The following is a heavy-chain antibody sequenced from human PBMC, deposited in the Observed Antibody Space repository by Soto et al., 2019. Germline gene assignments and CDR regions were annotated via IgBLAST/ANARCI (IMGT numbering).Heavy chain of an antibody. V-gene: IGHV2-5*01. J-gene: IGHJ3*01. CDR1: GFSLSTSGVG. CDR3: AHSLPYYYDRSGYYQRRRAFDL. Sequence: SGPTLVNPTQTLTLTCTFSGFSLSTSGVGVGWIRQPPGKALEWLAPIYWNDDKRYSPSLKSRLTITKDTSKNQVVLTMTNMDPVDTATYYCAHSLPYYYDRSGYYQRRRAFDLWGRGTMVTVSS. D-gene: IGHD3-22*01. CDR2: IYWNDDK.